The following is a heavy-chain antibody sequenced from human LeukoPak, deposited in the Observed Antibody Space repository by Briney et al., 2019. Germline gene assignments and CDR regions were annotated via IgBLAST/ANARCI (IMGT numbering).Heavy chain of an antibody. Sequence: PGGSLRLSCAASGFTFSDYYMSWVRQAPGKGLEGGSYISSFGSYTNYADSVRGRFIISRDNANNSLYLQMNSLRAEDTAVYYCARDGGYCSGGSCYSRAFDIWGQGTMVTVSS. CDR1: GFTFSDYY. J-gene: IGHJ3*02. D-gene: IGHD2-15*01. CDR3: ARDGGYCSGGSCYSRAFDI. V-gene: IGHV3-11*05. CDR2: ISSFGSYT.